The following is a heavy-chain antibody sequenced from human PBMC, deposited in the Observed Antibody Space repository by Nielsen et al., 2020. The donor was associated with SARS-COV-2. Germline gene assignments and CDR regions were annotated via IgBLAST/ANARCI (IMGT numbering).Heavy chain of an antibody. D-gene: IGHD3-22*01. CDR1: GCSISSGGYY. J-gene: IGHJ3*02. V-gene: IGHV4-31*03. CDR3: ARGVTMIVVVSAFDI. Sequence: SATLSLTCPVSGCSISSGGYYWSWILQQPGKGLEWIGYIYYSGSTYYNPSLKSRVTISVDTSKNQFSLKLSSVTAADTAVYYCARGVTMIVVVSAFDIWGQGTMVTVSS. CDR2: IYYSGST.